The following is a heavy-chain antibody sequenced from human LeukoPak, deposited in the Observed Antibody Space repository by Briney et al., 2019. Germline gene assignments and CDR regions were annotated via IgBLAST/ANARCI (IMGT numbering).Heavy chain of an antibody. CDR1: GFSLTTSAVG. CDR2: IDWNDDK. V-gene: IGHV2-5*01. Sequence: SGPTLVKPTQTLTLTCTFSGFSLTTSAVGVGWIRQPPGKALEWLAFIDWNDDKRYSPSLKSRLTITKDTSKNQVVLTMTNMDPVDTATYYCAHSFALVPAALQPFDSWGQGTLVTVSS. D-gene: IGHD2-2*01. CDR3: AHSFALVPAALQPFDS. J-gene: IGHJ4*02.